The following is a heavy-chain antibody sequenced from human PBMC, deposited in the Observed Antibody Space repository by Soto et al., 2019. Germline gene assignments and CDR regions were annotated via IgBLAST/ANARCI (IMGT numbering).Heavy chain of an antibody. Sequence: EGQLLQSGGGLVQPGESLRLSCAASGFTFSSSGMSWVRQAPGKGLEWVSSISIRGDYRYYADSVKGRFTISRDNSKNTLYLQMSSLTAEDTALYYCATHGGFYFWGQGTMVAVSS. V-gene: IGHV3-23*01. CDR1: GFTFSSSG. D-gene: IGHD4-17*01. J-gene: IGHJ3*01. CDR2: ISIRGDYR. CDR3: ATHGGFYF.